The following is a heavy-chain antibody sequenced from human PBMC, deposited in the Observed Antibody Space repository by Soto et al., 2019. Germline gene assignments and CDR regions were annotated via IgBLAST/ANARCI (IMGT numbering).Heavy chain of an antibody. V-gene: IGHV3-23*01. CDR1: GFTLSTST. CDR3: AKDRGIIVKAGDAVDV. Sequence: EVQLMESGGGLVQPGGSLRLSCAGSGFTLSTSTVSWVRQAPGKGLEWVSYISDSGDRTYYADSVKGRFTISRDRSKNTVSLPMNNLRAEDTALDDCAKDRGIIVKAGDAVDVWGQGTMVTVSS. D-gene: IGHD3-16*02. J-gene: IGHJ3*01. CDR2: ISDSGDRT.